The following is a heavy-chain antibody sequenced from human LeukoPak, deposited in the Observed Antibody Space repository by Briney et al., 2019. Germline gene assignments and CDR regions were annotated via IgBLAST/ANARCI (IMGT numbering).Heavy chain of an antibody. J-gene: IGHJ6*02. CDR2: IVPIFGIA. V-gene: IGHV1-69*04. Sequence: SVKVSCKASGGTFSSYAISWVRQAPGQGLEWMGRIVPIFGIANYAQKFQGRVTITADKSTSTAYMELSSLRSEDTAVYYCARIPDTGYYYGMDVWGQGTTVTVSS. CDR3: ARIPDTGYYYGMDV. D-gene: IGHD5-18*01. CDR1: GGTFSSYA.